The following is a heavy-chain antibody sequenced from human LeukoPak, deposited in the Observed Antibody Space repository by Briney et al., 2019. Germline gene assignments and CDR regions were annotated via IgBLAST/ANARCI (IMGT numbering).Heavy chain of an antibody. CDR3: VRGDVSYYYMDV. J-gene: IGHJ6*03. D-gene: IGHD3-16*01. Sequence: SETLSLTCSVSGGSISSHFWNWIRQPPGKGLEWIGYIYNSVSTNYNPSLESRVTISVDTSMKQVSLKLSSVTAADTAMYYCVRGDVSYYYMDVWGKGTTVTVSS. CDR2: IYNSVST. V-gene: IGHV4-59*11. CDR1: GGSISSHF.